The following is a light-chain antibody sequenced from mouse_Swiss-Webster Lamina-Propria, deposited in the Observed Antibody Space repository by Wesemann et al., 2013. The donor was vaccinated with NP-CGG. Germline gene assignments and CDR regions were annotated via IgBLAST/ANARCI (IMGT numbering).Light chain of an antibody. CDR1: ESVDSYGNSF. J-gene: IGKJ4*01. Sequence: RASESVDSYGNSFMHWYQQKPGQPPKLLIYRASNLESGVPARFSGSGSGTDFTLNIHPVEEEDAATYYCQHSRELPPFTFGSGTKLEIK. CDR2: RAS. V-gene: IGKV3-12*01. CDR3: QHSRELPPFT.